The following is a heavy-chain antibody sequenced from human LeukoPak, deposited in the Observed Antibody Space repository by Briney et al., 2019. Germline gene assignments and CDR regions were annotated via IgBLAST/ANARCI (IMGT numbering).Heavy chain of an antibody. Sequence: GESPKISCQGSGYTFHTYWIGRERQMPGKGPGGMGRFDSSDFYTHYSPSFQGHVTISPDKSISTAYLQWSSLKASDTAMYYYATRSSGTGLDYWGQGTLVIVSS. V-gene: IGHV5-10-1*01. CDR2: FDSSDFYT. J-gene: IGHJ4*02. D-gene: IGHD3-22*01. CDR1: GYTFHTYW. CDR3: ATRSSGTGLDY.